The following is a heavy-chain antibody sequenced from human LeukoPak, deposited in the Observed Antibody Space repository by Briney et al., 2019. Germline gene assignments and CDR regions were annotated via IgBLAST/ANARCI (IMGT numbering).Heavy chain of an antibody. J-gene: IGHJ6*02. D-gene: IGHD2-15*01. V-gene: IGHV3-48*03. CDR2: ISSSGSTI. CDR1: GFTFSSYE. CDR3: AREVVVAATYYYYGMDV. Sequence: GGSLRLSCAASGFTFSSYEMNWVRQAPGKGLEWVSYISSSGSTIYYADSVKGRFTISRDNAKNSLYPQMNSLRAEDTAVYYCAREVVVAATYYYYGMDVWGQGTTVAVSS.